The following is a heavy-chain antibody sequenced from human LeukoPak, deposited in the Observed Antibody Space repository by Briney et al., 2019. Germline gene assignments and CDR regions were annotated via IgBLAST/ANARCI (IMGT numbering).Heavy chain of an antibody. V-gene: IGHV1-8*01. D-gene: IGHD6-6*01. CDR2: MNPNSGNT. Sequence: ASVKVSCKASGYTFTSYDINWVRQATGQGLEWMGWMNPNSGNTGYAQKFQGRVTMTRNTSISTAYMELSSLRSEDTAVYYCARGMAARPLVGRRKKDFDYWGQGTLVTVSS. J-gene: IGHJ4*02. CDR3: ARGMAARPLVGRRKKDFDY. CDR1: GYTFTSYD.